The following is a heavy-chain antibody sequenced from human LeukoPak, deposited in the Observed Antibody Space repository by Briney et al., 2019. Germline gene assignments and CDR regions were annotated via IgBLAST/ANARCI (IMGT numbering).Heavy chain of an antibody. CDR3: AKATGSTPYYDILTGYYPNAEYFQH. V-gene: IGHV3-30*18. CDR2: ISYDGSNK. D-gene: IGHD3-9*01. J-gene: IGHJ1*01. CDR1: GFTFSSYG. Sequence: PGGSLRLSCAASGFTFSSYGMHWVRQAPGKGLEWVAVISYDGSNKYYADSVKGRFTISRDISKNTLYLQMNSLRAEDTAVYYCAKATGSTPYYDILTGYYPNAEYFQHWGQGTLVTVSS.